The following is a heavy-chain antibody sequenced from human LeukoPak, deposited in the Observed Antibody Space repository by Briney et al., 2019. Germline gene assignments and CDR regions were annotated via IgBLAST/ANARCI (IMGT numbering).Heavy chain of an antibody. V-gene: IGHV1-69*01. J-gene: IGHJ5*02. Sequence: ASVKVSCKASGGTFSSYAISWVRQAPGQGLEWMGGIIPIFGTANYAQKFQGRVTITADESTSTAYMELSSLRSEDTGVYYCAIVGGGRSYYDILTGYYANNWFDPWGQGTLVTVSS. CDR3: AIVGGGRSYYDILTGYYANNWFDP. CDR2: IIPIFGTA. D-gene: IGHD3-9*01. CDR1: GGTFSSYA.